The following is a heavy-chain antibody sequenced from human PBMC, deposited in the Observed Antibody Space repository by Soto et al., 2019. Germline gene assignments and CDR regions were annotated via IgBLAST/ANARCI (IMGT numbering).Heavy chain of an antibody. V-gene: IGHV1-69*02. J-gene: IGHJ5*02. D-gene: IGHD2-2*01. CDR3: ARIGYCSSTSCSDP. CDR1: GSTFSRYT. Sequence: SVKVSWKASGSTFSRYTISWGRQAPGQGLEWMGRIIPILGIANYAQKFQGRVTITADKSTSTAYMELSSLRSEDTAVYYCARIGYCSSTSCSDPWGQGTLVTVSS. CDR2: IIPILGIA.